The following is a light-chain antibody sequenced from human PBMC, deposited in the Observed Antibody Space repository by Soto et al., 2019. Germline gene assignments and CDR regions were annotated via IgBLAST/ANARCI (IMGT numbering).Light chain of an antibody. CDR1: SGHSSYI. CDR3: ETWDSNTRV. V-gene: IGLV4-60*02. Sequence: QPVLTQSSSASASLGSSVKLTCTLSSGHSSYIIAWHQQQPGKAPRYSMKLEGSGSYNKGSGVPDRFSGSSSGADRYLTISNLLFEDEADYYCETWDSNTRVFGGGTKLTVL. J-gene: IGLJ3*02. CDR2: LEGSGSY.